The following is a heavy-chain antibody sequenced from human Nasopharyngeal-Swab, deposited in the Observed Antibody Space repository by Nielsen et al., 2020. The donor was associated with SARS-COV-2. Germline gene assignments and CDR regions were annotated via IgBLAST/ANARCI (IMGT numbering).Heavy chain of an antibody. J-gene: IGHJ4*02. Sequence: ASVKISCEASGYTFTSYAMNWVRQAPGQGLEWMGWINTNTGNPTYAQGFTGRFVFSLDTSVSTAYLQISSLKAEGTAVYYCAREAAPTVAGWTRGYWGQGTLVTVSS. CDR3: AREAAPTVAGWTRGY. CDR1: GYTFTSYA. D-gene: IGHD6-19*01. V-gene: IGHV7-4-1*02. CDR2: INTNTGNP.